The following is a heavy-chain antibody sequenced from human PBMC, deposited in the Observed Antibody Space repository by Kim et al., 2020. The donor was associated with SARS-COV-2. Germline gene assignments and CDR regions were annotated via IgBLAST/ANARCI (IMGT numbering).Heavy chain of an antibody. Sequence: ASVKVSCKASGYTFTSYGISWVRQAPGQGLEWMGWISAYNGNTNYAQKLQGRVTMTTDTSTSTAYMELRSLRSDDTAVYYCARIARKRIAAATYYFDYWGQGTLVTVSS. CDR3: ARIARKRIAAATYYFDY. V-gene: IGHV1-18*01. D-gene: IGHD6-13*01. CDR2: ISAYNGNT. CDR1: GYTFTSYG. J-gene: IGHJ4*02.